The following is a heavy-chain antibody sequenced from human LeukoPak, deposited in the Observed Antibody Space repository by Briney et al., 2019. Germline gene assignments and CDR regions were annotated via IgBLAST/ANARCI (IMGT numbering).Heavy chain of an antibody. CDR3: ARANCSGGSCYSEYYYGMDV. J-gene: IGHJ6*04. Sequence: ASVKVCCKASGGTFSSCAISWVRHAPGQGLEWMGGFIPIFGTANYAQKFQVRVTITADESTSTAYMELSRLRSEDTDVYYCARANCSGGSCYSEYYYGMDVWGKGTTVTVSS. V-gene: IGHV1-69*13. CDR2: FIPIFGTA. D-gene: IGHD2-15*01. CDR1: GGTFSSCA.